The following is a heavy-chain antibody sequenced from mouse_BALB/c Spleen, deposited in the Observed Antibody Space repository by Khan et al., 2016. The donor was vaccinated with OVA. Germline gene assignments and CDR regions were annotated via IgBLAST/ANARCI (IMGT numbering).Heavy chain of an antibody. V-gene: IGHV1-52*01. J-gene: IGHJ3*01. CDR3: ARREKYGYDPSWFAY. CDR1: GYTFTSYW. CDR2: INPSDSES. Sequence: QVQLQQPGAELVRPGASVKLSCKASGYTFTSYWMNWVRQRPRQGLEWIGKINPSDSESHYNQIFKDTATLTVDKSSGTAYMQLSSLTSEDSAVYYCARREKYGYDPSWFAYWGQGTLVIVSA. D-gene: IGHD2-2*01.